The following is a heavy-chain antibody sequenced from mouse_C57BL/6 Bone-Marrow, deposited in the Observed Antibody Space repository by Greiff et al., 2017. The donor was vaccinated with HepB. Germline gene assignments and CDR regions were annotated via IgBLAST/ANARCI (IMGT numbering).Heavy chain of an antibody. CDR3: AISDYYYCSSYVWYFDV. Sequence: VQLQQSGAELARPGASVKLSCKASGYTFTSYGISWVKQRTGQGLEWIGEIYPRSGNTYYNEKFKGKATLTADKSSSTAYMELRSLTSEDSAVYFCAISDYYYCSSYVWYFDVWGTGTTVTVPS. D-gene: IGHD1-1*01. J-gene: IGHJ1*03. CDR1: GYTFTSYG. V-gene: IGHV1-81*01. CDR2: IYPRSGNT.